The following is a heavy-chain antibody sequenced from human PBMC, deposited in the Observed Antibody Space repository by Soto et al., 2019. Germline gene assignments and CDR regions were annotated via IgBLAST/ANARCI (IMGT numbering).Heavy chain of an antibody. V-gene: IGHV1-2*04. J-gene: IGHJ4*02. CDR2: INPNSGGT. CDR3: ARAYSSSWYRTAYYFDY. D-gene: IGHD6-13*01. CDR1: GYTFTGYY. Sequence: QVQLVQSGAEVKKPGASVKVSCKASGYTFTGYYMHWARQAPGQGLEWRGWINPNSGGTNYAQKVQGWVTMTRDTSISPAYMELSRLRSDATAVYYCARAYSSSWYRTAYYFDYWGQGTLVTVSS.